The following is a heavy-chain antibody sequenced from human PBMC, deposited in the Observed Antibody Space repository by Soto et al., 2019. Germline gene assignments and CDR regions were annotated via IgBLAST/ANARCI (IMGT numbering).Heavy chain of an antibody. CDR1: GFTFSNYG. Sequence: QVQLVESGGGVVQPGRSLRLSCAASGFTFSNYGMHWVRQAPGKGLEWVAVISYDGNNKYYADSVKGRFTISRDNFKNTLYLQMDSLRAEDTAMYYCAKDHLETTVTTPSYWGQGTLVTVSS. CDR2: ISYDGNNK. D-gene: IGHD4-17*01. CDR3: AKDHLETTVTTPSY. J-gene: IGHJ4*02. V-gene: IGHV3-30*18.